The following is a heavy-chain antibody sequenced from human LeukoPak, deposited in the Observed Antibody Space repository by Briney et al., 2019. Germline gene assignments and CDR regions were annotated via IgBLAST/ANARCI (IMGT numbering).Heavy chain of an antibody. Sequence: GRSLRLSCAASGFTFSSYGMHWVRQAPGKGLEWVAVISYDGSNKYYADSVKGRFTISRDNSKNTLYLQMNSLRAEDTAVYYCAKVGAQWELLRGFDYWGQGTLVTVSS. CDR3: AKVGAQWELLRGFDY. CDR1: GFTFSSYG. V-gene: IGHV3-30*18. J-gene: IGHJ4*02. CDR2: ISYDGSNK. D-gene: IGHD1-26*01.